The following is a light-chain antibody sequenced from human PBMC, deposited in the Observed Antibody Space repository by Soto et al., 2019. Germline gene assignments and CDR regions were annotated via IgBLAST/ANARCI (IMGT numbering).Light chain of an antibody. Sequence: QSVLTQPPSASGTPGQRVTISCSGSNSNIGRSTVNWYQQLPGTAPKLLIYTNTERPSGVPDRFSGSRSGTSASLAMTGLQADDEAYYYCASWDERLNGYMIFGGGTKVTVL. CDR2: TNT. CDR1: NSNIGRST. J-gene: IGLJ2*01. V-gene: IGLV1-44*01. CDR3: ASWDERLNGYMI.